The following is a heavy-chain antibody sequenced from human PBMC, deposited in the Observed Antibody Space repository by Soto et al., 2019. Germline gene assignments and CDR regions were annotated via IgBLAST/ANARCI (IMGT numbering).Heavy chain of an antibody. CDR1: GGTFSSYA. V-gene: IGHV1-69*01. Sequence: QVQLVQSGAEVKKPGSSVKVSCNASGGTFSSYAISWVRQAPGQGLEWMGGIIPIFGTANYAQKFQGRVTITADESTSTAYMELSSLRSEDTAVYYCARDGSRPSKDRVGATENNWFDPWGQGTLVTVSS. CDR3: ARDGSRPSKDRVGATENNWFDP. CDR2: IIPIFGTA. D-gene: IGHD1-26*01. J-gene: IGHJ5*02.